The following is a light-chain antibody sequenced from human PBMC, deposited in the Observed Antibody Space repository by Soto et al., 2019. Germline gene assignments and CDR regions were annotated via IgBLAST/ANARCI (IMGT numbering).Light chain of an antibody. J-gene: IGKJ1*01. V-gene: IGKV3-11*01. Sequence: EIVLTQSPATLSSFPGDRVTLSCRASQAVNTSLAWYQHKPGQAPRLLIYLASNRAAGVPARFSGSGSGTDFTLTINNVEPEDFAVYYCHQRQSWPRTFGQGTTVDIK. CDR3: HQRQSWPRT. CDR1: QAVNTS. CDR2: LAS.